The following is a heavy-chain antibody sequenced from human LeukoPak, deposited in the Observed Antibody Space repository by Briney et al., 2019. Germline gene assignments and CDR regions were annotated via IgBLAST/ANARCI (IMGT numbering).Heavy chain of an antibody. V-gene: IGHV4-34*01. D-gene: IGHD5-18*01. CDR1: GGSFSGYY. CDR3: ARRGIQLWFADY. Sequence: SETLSLTCAVYGGSFSGYYWSWIRQPPGKGLERIGEINHSGSTNYNPSLKSRVTISVDTSKNQFSLKLSSVTAADTAVYYCARRGIQLWFADYWGQGTLVTVSS. CDR2: INHSGST. J-gene: IGHJ4*02.